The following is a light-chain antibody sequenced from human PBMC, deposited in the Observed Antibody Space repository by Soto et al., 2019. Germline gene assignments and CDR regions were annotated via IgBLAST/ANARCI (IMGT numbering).Light chain of an antibody. V-gene: IGLV2-23*02. Sequence: QSLLTQPASVSVAPGHSITVSCTGTSSDVGGYNVISWYQQHPGKAPKLMIYDVTKRPSGVSNRFSGSKSGNTASLTISGLQAEDEADYYCCSYAGSSTFSYVFGTGTKVTVL. J-gene: IGLJ1*01. CDR1: SSDVGGYNV. CDR2: DVT. CDR3: CSYAGSSTFSYV.